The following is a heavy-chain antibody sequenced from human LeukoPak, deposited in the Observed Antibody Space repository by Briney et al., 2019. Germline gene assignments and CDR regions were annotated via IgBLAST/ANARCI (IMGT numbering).Heavy chain of an antibody. Sequence: GGSLRLSCAASGFTFSTYAMHWVRQGPGKGLEWVAVISFDGGSRYYADSVKNRFTISRDNSKNTLYVEMNSLRAEDMAVYYCARGSGGTGPDAFDIWGQGTVVTVSA. CDR2: ISFDGGSR. CDR3: ARGSGGTGPDAFDI. CDR1: GFTFSTYA. V-gene: IGHV3-30-3*01. J-gene: IGHJ3*02. D-gene: IGHD1-1*01.